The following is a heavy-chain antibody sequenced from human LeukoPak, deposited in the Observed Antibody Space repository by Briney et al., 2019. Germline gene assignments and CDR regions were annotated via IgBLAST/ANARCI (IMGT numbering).Heavy chain of an antibody. V-gene: IGHV3-48*03. Sequence: GGSLRLSCAVSGFTFSSYEMNWVRQAPGKGLEWVCYISSAASSIYYADSVKGRFAISRDNAQNSLYLQMNRLTAEDTAVYFCARGTYDFWTGSYVAYWGQGTLVTVSS. CDR3: ARGTYDFWTGSYVAY. D-gene: IGHD3-3*01. CDR2: ISSAASSI. J-gene: IGHJ4*02. CDR1: GFTFSSYE.